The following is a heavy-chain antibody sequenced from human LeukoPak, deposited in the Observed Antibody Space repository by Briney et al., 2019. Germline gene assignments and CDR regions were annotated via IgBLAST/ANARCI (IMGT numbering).Heavy chain of an antibody. CDR1: GYTFTSYY. D-gene: IGHD3-9*01. V-gene: IGHV1-46*01. CDR3: ARERYFDWWKSYGMDV. Sequence: ASVKVSCTASGYTFTSYYMHWVRQAPGQGLEWMGIINPSGGSTSYAQKFQGRVTMTRDTSTSTVYMELSSLRSEDTAVYYCARERYFDWWKSYGMDVWGQGTTVTVSS. J-gene: IGHJ6*02. CDR2: INPSGGST.